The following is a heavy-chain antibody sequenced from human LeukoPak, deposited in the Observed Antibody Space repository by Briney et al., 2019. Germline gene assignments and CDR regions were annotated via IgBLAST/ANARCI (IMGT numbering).Heavy chain of an antibody. CDR2: ISYDGSQA. D-gene: IGHD6-13*01. CDR1: GFTFNTYA. Sequence: PGRSLRLSCAASGFTFNTYAMQWVRQAPGKGLEWVAVISYDGSQAYYGDSVKGRFTISRENAKNSLYLQMNSLRAGDTAVYCCAKQGSSAPWEQQLPSFDYWGQGTLVTVSS. CDR3: AKQGSSAPWEQQLPSFDY. V-gene: IGHV3-30-3*02. J-gene: IGHJ4*02.